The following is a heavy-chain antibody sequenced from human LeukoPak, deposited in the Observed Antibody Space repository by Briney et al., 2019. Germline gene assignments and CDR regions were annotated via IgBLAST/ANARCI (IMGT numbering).Heavy chain of an antibody. V-gene: IGHV3-7*01. CDR2: IKQDGSEK. D-gene: IGHD3-22*01. CDR1: GFTFSSYW. J-gene: IGHJ4*02. Sequence: GGSLRLSCAASGFTFSSYWMSWVRQAPGKGLEWVANIKQDGSEKYYVDSVKGRFTISRDNAKNSLYLQMNSLRAEDTAVYYCARYYDSSGYQNGHPFDYWGQGTLVTVSS. CDR3: ARYYDSSGYQNGHPFDY.